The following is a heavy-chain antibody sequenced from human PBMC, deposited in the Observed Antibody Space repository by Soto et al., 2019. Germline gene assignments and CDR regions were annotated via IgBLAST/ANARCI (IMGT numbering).Heavy chain of an antibody. J-gene: IGHJ5*02. CDR1: GFTFSSYA. Sequence: PGGSLRLSCAASGFTFSSYAMSWVRQAPGKGLEWVSAISGSGGSTYYADSVKGRFTISRDNSKNTLYLQMNSLRAEDTAVYYCANGAVVVPAAINWFDPWGQGTLVTVPQ. CDR3: ANGAVVVPAAINWFDP. D-gene: IGHD2-2*02. V-gene: IGHV3-23*01. CDR2: ISGSGGST.